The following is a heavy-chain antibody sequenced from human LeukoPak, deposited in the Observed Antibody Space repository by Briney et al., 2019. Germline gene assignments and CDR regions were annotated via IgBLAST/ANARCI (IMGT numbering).Heavy chain of an antibody. CDR1: GDSLRSHY. Sequence: SETLSLTCNVSGDSLRSHYWSWFRQPPGKGLEWIGHIYYTGTTNYNPSLKSRISIAVDTSKMQFSLKLTSVTAADAAMHYCARVTWFGETANHYGMDVWGQGTTVTVSS. V-gene: IGHV4-59*08. D-gene: IGHD3-10*01. J-gene: IGHJ6*02. CDR2: IYYTGTT. CDR3: ARVTWFGETANHYGMDV.